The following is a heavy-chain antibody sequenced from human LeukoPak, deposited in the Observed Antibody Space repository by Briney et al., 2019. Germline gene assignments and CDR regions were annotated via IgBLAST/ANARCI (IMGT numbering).Heavy chain of an antibody. CDR1: GYSFTSYY. D-gene: IGHD4-23*01. J-gene: IGHJ4*02. CDR3: ARDGGMVTPSYYFDY. V-gene: IGHV1-46*01. CDR2: INPSGGST. Sequence: ASVKVSCKASGYSFTSYYMDWVRQAPGQGLEWMGIINPSGGSTNYAQKFQGRVTMTRDMSTSTVYMELSSLRSEDTAVYYCARDGGMVTPSYYFDYWGQGTLVTVSS.